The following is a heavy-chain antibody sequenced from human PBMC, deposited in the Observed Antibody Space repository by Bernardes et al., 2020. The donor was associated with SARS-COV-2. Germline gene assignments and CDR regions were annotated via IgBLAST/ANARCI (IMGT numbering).Heavy chain of an antibody. Sequence: ASEKVSCKASGYTFTSYGISWVRQAPGQGLEWMGWISAYNGNTNYAQKLQGRVTMTTDTSTSTAYMELRSLRSDDTAVYYCARVRRDGDLSHYYYGMDVWGQGTTVTVSS. CDR1: GYTFTSYG. V-gene: IGHV1-18*01. J-gene: IGHJ6*02. CDR3: ARVRRDGDLSHYYYGMDV. CDR2: ISAYNGNT. D-gene: IGHD4-17*01.